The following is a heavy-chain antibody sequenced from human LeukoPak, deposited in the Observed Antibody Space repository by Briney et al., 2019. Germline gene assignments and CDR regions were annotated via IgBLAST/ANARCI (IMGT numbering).Heavy chain of an antibody. CDR2: IDPSGGST. J-gene: IGHJ5*02. CDR3: ARAQSGSYLGNWFDP. CDR1: GYTFTSYY. V-gene: IGHV1-46*01. D-gene: IGHD1-26*01. Sequence: GASVKVSCKTSGYTFTSYYIHWVRQAPGQGLEWMGLIDPSGGSTSYAQNLQGRVTMTRDTSTSTVYMELSSLRSEDTAVYYCARAQSGSYLGNWFDPWGQGTLVTVSS.